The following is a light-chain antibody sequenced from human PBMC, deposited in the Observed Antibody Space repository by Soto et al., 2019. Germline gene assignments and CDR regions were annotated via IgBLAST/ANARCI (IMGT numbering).Light chain of an antibody. CDR2: RAF. CDR1: RTISDW. CDR3: QQYNTFSCT. V-gene: IGKV1-5*03. J-gene: IGKJ2*02. Sequence: DIQMTQSPSTLSASIGDRVTITCRASRTISDWLAWYQQRSGKAPKLLIYRAFRLESGVPRRFSGSASGTEFTLTISGLQPDDFATYYCQQYNTFSCTFGQGTRLEIK.